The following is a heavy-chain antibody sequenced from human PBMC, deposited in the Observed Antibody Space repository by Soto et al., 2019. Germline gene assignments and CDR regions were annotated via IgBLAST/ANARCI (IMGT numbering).Heavy chain of an antibody. J-gene: IGHJ4*02. Sequence: QVQLVQSGAEVKKPGSSVKVSCKASGGTFSSYTISWVRQAPGQGLEWMGRIIPILGIANYAQKCQGRVTSXXDXAXNTAYMELSSLRSEDTAVYYCAREPGYSGYDPDFDYWGQGTLVTVSS. D-gene: IGHD5-12*01. CDR3: AREPGYSGYDPDFDY. CDR2: IIPILGIA. CDR1: GGTFSSYT. V-gene: IGHV1-69*08.